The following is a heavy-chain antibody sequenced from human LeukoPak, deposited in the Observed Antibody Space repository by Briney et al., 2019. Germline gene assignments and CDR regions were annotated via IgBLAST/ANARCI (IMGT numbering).Heavy chain of an antibody. D-gene: IGHD1-26*01. CDR3: AKGGKWDVTPFDY. J-gene: IGHJ4*02. V-gene: IGHV3-23*01. Sequence: GGSLRLSCAASGFTFSSSAMSWVRQAPGKGPEWVSAISNNGGYTYYADSVQGRFTISRDNSKSTLCLQMNSLRAEDTAVYYCAKGGKWDVTPFDYWGQGTLVTVSS. CDR1: GFTFSSSA. CDR2: ISNNGGYT.